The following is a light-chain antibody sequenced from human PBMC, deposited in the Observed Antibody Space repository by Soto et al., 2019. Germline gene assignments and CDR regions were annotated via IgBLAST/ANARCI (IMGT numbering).Light chain of an antibody. CDR3: CSYAGSYTWV. CDR2: DVT. CDR1: SSDVGGYNY. V-gene: IGLV2-11*01. Sequence: QSALTQPRSVSGSPGQSVTMSCTGTSSDVGGYNYVSWYQHHPGTAPKVMIYDVTKRPSGVPDRFSGSKSGNTASLTISGLQAADEADYYCCSYAGSYTWVFGGGTKVTVL. J-gene: IGLJ3*02.